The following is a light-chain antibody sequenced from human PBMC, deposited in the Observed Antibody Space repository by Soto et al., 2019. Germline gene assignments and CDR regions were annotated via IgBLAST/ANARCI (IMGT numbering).Light chain of an antibody. CDR2: GAS. CDR1: QSVSSN. V-gene: IGKV3-15*01. CDR3: QQDFNLPWT. J-gene: IGKJ1*01. Sequence: EIVMTQSPATLSVSPGERATLSCRASQSVSSNLAWYQQKPGQAPRLLIYGASTRATGIPARFSGSGSGTEFTLTISSLQSEDFAVYYCQQDFNLPWTFGQGTKVEIK.